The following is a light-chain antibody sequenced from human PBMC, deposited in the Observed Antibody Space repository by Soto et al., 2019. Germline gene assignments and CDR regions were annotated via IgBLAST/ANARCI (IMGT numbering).Light chain of an antibody. Sequence: DIQMTQSPSSLSASVGDRVTITCRASQSISSYLNWYQQKPGKAPKLLIYAASTLQSGVPSRFSGSGSGTEFTLTISSLQPEDFATYYCQQLNSYPLFGGGTKVEIK. V-gene: IGKV1-9*01. CDR3: QQLNSYPL. CDR1: QSISSY. CDR2: AAS. J-gene: IGKJ4*01.